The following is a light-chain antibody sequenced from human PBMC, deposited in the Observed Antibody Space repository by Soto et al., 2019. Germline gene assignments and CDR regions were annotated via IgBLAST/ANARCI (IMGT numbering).Light chain of an antibody. J-gene: IGLJ3*02. V-gene: IGLV2-14*01. CDR3: SSYTDSRTLV. CDR1: SSDIGRYND. Sequence: QSALTQPASVSGSPGQSITISCTGTSSDIGRYNDVSWYQQHPGKAPKLMIFDVSSRPSGLSNRFSGSKSGNTASLTISGLQAEDEGDYYCSSYTDSRTLVFGGGTKLTVL. CDR2: DVS.